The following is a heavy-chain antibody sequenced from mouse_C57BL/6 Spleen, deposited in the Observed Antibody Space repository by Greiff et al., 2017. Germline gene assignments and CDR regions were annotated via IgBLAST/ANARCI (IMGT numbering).Heavy chain of an antibody. Sequence: VQLQQSGPVLVKPGASVKMSCKASGYTFTDYYMNWVKQSHGKSLEWIGVINPYNGGTSYNQKFKGKATLTVDKSSSTAYMELNSLTSEDSAVYYCARRYDYGGYFDVWGTGTTVTVSS. J-gene: IGHJ1*03. CDR3: ARRYDYGGYFDV. CDR1: GYTFTDYY. V-gene: IGHV1-19*01. CDR2: INPYNGGT. D-gene: IGHD2-4*01.